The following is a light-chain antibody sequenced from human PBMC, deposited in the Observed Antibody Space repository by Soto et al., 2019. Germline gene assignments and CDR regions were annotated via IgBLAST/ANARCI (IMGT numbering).Light chain of an antibody. J-gene: IGKJ3*01. CDR3: LQKYFYPFT. CDR2: AAS. V-gene: IGKV1-6*01. CDR1: QGIRND. Sequence: AIQMTQSPSSLSASVGDRVTITCRASQGIRNDLDWFHQKPGKAPKLLIYAASILQSGVPARFSGSGSGTDFTLTISSLQPEDFATYYCLQKYFYPFTFGPGTKVEI.